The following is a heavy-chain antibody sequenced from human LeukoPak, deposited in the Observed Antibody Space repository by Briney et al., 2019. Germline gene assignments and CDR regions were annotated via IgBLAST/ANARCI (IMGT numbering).Heavy chain of an antibody. J-gene: IGHJ6*02. CDR2: INPSGGST. CDR3: ARGEGGQWLVTSYYGMDV. V-gene: IGHV1-46*01. Sequence: ASVKVPCKASGYTFTSYYMHWVRQAPGQGLEWMGIINPSGGSTSYAQKFQGRVTMTRDTSTSTVYMELSSLRSEDTAVYYCARGEGGQWLVTSYYGMDVWGQGTTVTVSS. CDR1: GYTFTSYY. D-gene: IGHD6-19*01.